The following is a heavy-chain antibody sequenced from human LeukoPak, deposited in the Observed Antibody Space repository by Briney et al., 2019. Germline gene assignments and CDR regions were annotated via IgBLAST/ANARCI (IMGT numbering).Heavy chain of an antibody. D-gene: IGHD5-18*01. V-gene: IGHV1-2*02. CDR2: INPNSGGT. Sequence: ASVKVSCKASGYTFTGYYMHWVRQAPGQGLEWMGWINPNSGGTNYAQKFQGRVTMTRDTSISTAYMELSRLRSDDTAVYYCAREVYSYGWNWFDPWGQGTLVTASS. J-gene: IGHJ5*02. CDR1: GYTFTGYY. CDR3: AREVYSYGWNWFDP.